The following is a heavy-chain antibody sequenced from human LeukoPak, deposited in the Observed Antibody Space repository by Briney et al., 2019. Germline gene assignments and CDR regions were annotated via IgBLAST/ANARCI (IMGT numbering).Heavy chain of an antibody. D-gene: IGHD1-26*01. CDR2: IIPISGTT. J-gene: IGHJ5*02. V-gene: IGHV1-69*13. CDR3: ARKLRLGGNWFDP. CDR1: GGTFTGYA. Sequence: GASVKVSCKTSGGTFTGYAITWVRQAPGKGLEWMGKIIPISGTTNYAQKFQGRVTFTADESTSTAYMELSSLRSEDTALYYCARKLRLGGNWFDPWGQGTLVTVSS.